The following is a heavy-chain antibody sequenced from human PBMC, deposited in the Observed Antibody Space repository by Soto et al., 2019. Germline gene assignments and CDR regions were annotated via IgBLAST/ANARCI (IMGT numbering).Heavy chain of an antibody. D-gene: IGHD3-10*01. V-gene: IGHV1-3*01. J-gene: IGHJ4*02. CDR3: ARDFHSPYEGSGSYKGYYWDVEKGYYFDY. CDR2: INAGNGNT. CDR1: GYTFTSYA. Sequence: QVQLVQSGAEVKKPGASVKVSCKASGYTFTSYAMHWVRQAPGQRLEWMGWINAGNGNTKYSQKFQGRVTITRDTSASTAYMELSSLRSEDTAVYYCARDFHSPYEGSGSYKGYYWDVEKGYYFDYWGQGTLVTVSS.